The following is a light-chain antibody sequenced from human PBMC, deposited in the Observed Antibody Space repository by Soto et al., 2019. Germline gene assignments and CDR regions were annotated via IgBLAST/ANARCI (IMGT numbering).Light chain of an antibody. CDR1: QSVTSNY. CDR3: QQHGGSPIT. CDR2: GAS. J-gene: IGKJ5*01. Sequence: EIVLTQSPGTLSLSPGERATLSCRASQSVTSNYLAWYQQKPGQAPRLLIYGASSRATGIPDRFSGSGSGTEFTLTISRLEPEDFAVYYCQQHGGSPITFGQGTRLEIK. V-gene: IGKV3-20*01.